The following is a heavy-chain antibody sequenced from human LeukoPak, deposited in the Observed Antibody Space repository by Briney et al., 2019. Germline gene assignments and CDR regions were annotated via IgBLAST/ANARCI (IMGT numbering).Heavy chain of an antibody. CDR2: ISYDGSNK. CDR1: GFPFSSYA. J-gene: IGHJ4*02. Sequence: SGGSLRLSCAASGFPFSSYAMHWVRQAPGKGLEWVAVISYDGSNKYYADSVKGRFTISRDNSKNTLYLQMNSLRAEDTAVYYSARGGYWGQGTLVTVSS. CDR3: ARGGY. V-gene: IGHV3-30-3*01. D-gene: IGHD3-16*01.